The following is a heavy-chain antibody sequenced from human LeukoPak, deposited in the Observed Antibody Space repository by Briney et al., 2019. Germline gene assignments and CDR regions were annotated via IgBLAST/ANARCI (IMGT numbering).Heavy chain of an antibody. CDR1: GGSISSYY. CDR3: ARAAASGLYYYYYYMDV. J-gene: IGHJ6*03. CDR2: IYYSGST. V-gene: IGHV4-59*01. Sequence: PSETLSLTCTVSGGSISSYYWSWIRQPPGKGLEWIGDIYYSGSTNYNPSLKSRVTISVDTSKNQFSLKLSSVTAADTAVYYCARAAASGLYYYYYYMDVWGKGTTVTVSS.